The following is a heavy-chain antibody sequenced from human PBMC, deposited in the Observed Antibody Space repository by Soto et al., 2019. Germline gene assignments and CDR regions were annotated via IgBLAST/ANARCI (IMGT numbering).Heavy chain of an antibody. J-gene: IGHJ6*02. Sequence: ASVKVSCKASGYTSTSYGISWVRQAPGQGLEWMGWISAYNGNTNYAQKLQGRVTMTTDTSTSTAYMELRSLRSDDTAVYYCARIGEYDFWSGYYNYYYGMDVWGQGTTVTVSS. CDR1: GYTSTSYG. CDR3: ARIGEYDFWSGYYNYYYGMDV. D-gene: IGHD3-3*01. CDR2: ISAYNGNT. V-gene: IGHV1-18*01.